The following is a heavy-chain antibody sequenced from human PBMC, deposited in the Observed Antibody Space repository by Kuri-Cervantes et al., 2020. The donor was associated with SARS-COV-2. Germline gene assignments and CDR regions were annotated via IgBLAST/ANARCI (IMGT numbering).Heavy chain of an antibody. D-gene: IGHD3-16*01. CDR2: IYSGGST. V-gene: IGHV3-53*01. J-gene: IGHJ4*02. Sequence: GGSLRLSCAASGFTVSSNYMSWVRQAPGKGLEWVSVIYSGGSTYYADSVKGRFTISRDNSKNTLYLQMNSLRAEDTAVYYCAKAAYYDYVPDYWGQGTLVTVSS. CDR1: GFTVSSNY. CDR3: AKAAYYDYVPDY.